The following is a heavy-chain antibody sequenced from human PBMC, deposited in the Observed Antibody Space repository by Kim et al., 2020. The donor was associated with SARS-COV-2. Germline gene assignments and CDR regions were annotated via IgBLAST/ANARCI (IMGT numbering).Heavy chain of an antibody. CDR3: AREPYYGSGKNWFDP. Sequence: SETLSLTCAVSGGSISSSNWWSWVRQPPGKGLEWIGEIYHSGSTNYNPSLKSRVTISVDKSKNQFSLKLSSVTAADTAVYYCAREPYYGSGKNWFDPWGQGTLVTVSS. D-gene: IGHD3-10*01. J-gene: IGHJ5*02. V-gene: IGHV4-4*02. CDR1: GGSISSSNW. CDR2: IYHSGST.